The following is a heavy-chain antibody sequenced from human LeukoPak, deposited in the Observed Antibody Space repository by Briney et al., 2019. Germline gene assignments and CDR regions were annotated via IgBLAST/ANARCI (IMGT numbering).Heavy chain of an antibody. J-gene: IGHJ6*02. CDR1: GGSISSGDYY. D-gene: IGHD6-13*01. V-gene: IGHV4-30-4*01. CDR2: IYYSGST. Sequence: SETLSLTCTVSGGSISSGDYYWSWIRQPPGKGLEWIGYIYYSGSTYYNPSLKSRVTISVDTSKNQSSLKLSSVTAADTAVYYCAGAPGIAAAGHHYYYGMDVWGQGTTVTVSS. CDR3: AGAPGIAAAGHHYYYGMDV.